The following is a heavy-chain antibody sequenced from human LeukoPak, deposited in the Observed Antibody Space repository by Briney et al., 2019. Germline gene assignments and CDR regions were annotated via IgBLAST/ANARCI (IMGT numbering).Heavy chain of an antibody. V-gene: IGHV1-46*03. CDR3: ARERGYSYGPPLYYFDY. D-gene: IGHD5-18*01. J-gene: IGHJ4*02. CDR1: GYTFTSYG. CDR2: INPSGGST. Sequence: ASVKVSCKASGYTFTSYGISWVRQAPGQGLEWMGIINPSGGSTSYAQKFQGRVTMTRDTSTSTVYMELSSLRSEDTAVYYCARERGYSYGPPLYYFDYWGQGTLVTVSS.